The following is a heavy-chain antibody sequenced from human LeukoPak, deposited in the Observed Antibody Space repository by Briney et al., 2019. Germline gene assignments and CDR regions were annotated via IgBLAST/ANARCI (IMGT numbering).Heavy chain of an antibody. Sequence: PSQTLSLTCTVSGGSISSGGYYWSWIRQHPGKGLEWIVYFYYSGSTYYNPSLKSRVTISVDTTKNQFSLKLSSVTAADTAVYYCARLPAPQAVFDIWGEGTMVTVSS. J-gene: IGHJ3*02. V-gene: IGHV4-31*03. CDR1: GGSISSGGYY. CDR3: ARLPAPQAVFDI. CDR2: FYYSGST.